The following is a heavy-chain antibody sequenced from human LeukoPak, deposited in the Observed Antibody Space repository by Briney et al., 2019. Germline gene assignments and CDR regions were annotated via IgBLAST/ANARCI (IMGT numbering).Heavy chain of an antibody. Sequence: SETLSLTCTVSGGSITTSYWSWIRQPPGKGLEWIGYIYYTGSANYNPSLKSRVTISVDTSKNQFSLKLSSVTAADTAVYYCARRVAAAAPGHYYYGMDVWGQGTTVTVSS. CDR1: GGSITTSY. J-gene: IGHJ6*02. CDR3: ARRVAAAAPGHYYYGMDV. D-gene: IGHD6-13*01. V-gene: IGHV4-59*08. CDR2: IYYTGSA.